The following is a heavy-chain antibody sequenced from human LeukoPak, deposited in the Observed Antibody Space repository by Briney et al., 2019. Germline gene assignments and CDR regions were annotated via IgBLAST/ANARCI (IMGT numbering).Heavy chain of an antibody. CDR1: GGSISSSSYY. D-gene: IGHD6-13*01. V-gene: IGHV4-39*01. J-gene: IGHJ5*02. CDR2: IYYSGST. CDR3: ARHVPGAAGILRWFDP. Sequence: ASETLSLTCTVSGGSISSSSYYWGWNRQPPGKGLEWIGSIYYSGSTYYNPSLKSRVTISVDTPKNQFSLKLSSVTAADTAVYYCARHVPGAAGILRWFDPWGQGTLVTVSS.